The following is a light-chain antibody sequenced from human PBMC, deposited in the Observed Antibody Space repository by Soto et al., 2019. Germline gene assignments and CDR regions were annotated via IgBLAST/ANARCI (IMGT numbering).Light chain of an antibody. CDR2: DVS. J-gene: IGLJ1*01. CDR1: SSDVGGYNY. V-gene: IGLV2-14*01. CDR3: SSYTISNTLV. Sequence: QSALTQPASVSGSPGQSITISCTGTSSDVGGYNYVSWYQQYPGKAPKLMIYDVSNRPSGVSNRFSGSKSGNTASLTISGLQAEEEADYYCSSYTISNTLVFGSGTKLTVL.